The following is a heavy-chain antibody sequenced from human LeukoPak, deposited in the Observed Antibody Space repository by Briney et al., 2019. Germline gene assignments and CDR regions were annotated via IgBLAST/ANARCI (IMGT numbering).Heavy chain of an antibody. J-gene: IGHJ3*02. V-gene: IGHV3-49*04. CDR3: TRILLKWELPGSDAFDI. D-gene: IGHD1-26*01. Sequence: GGSLRLSCAASGFTFSSYAVSWVRQAPGKGLEWVGFIRSKAYGATTEYAASLKDRFTISRDDSKSIAYLQVNSLKTEDTAVYYCTRILLKWELPGSDAFDIWGEGTMVTVSS. CDR1: GFTFSSYA. CDR2: IRSKAYGATT.